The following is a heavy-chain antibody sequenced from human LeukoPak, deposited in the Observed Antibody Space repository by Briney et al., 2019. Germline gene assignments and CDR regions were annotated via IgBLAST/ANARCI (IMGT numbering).Heavy chain of an antibody. CDR3: ARDSAELYYMDV. V-gene: IGHV4-39*06. J-gene: IGHJ6*03. CDR2: IYYRGST. CDR1: GGSTSSSSYY. D-gene: IGHD1-7*01. Sequence: SQTMSLTCTVDGGSTSSSSYYWGWIRQPPGKGLEWIGSIYYRGSTYYNPSLKSRVTISVDTSNNQFPLKLSSVTAADTAVYYCARDSAELYYMDVWGKGTTVTVSS.